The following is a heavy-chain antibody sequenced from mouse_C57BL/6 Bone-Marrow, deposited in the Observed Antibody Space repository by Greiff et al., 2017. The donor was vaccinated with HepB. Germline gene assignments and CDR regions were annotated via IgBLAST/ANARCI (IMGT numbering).Heavy chain of an antibody. V-gene: IGHV2-6-1*01. CDR3: ARHVPLYDYGYAMDY. Sequence: VKLMESGPGLVAPSQSLSITCTVSGFSLTSYGVHWVRQPPGKGLEWLVVIWSDGSTTYNSALKSRLSISKDNSKSQVFLKMNSLQTDDTAMYYCARHVPLYDYGYAMDYWGQGTSVTVSS. J-gene: IGHJ4*01. CDR1: GFSLTSYG. D-gene: IGHD2-4*01. CDR2: IWSDGST.